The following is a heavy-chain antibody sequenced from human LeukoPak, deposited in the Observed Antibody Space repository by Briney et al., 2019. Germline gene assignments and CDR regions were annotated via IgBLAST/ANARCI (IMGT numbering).Heavy chain of an antibody. V-gene: IGHV4-39*07. D-gene: IGHD6-6*01. J-gene: IGHJ4*02. CDR3: ARDLGCSSADY. CDR2: IYYSGST. CDR1: GGSISSSSYY. Sequence: SETLSLTCTVSGGSISSSSYYWGWIRQPPGKGLEWIGSIYYSGSTYYNPSLKSRVTISVDTSKNQFSLKLSSVTAADTAVYYCARDLGCSSADYWGQGTLVTVSS.